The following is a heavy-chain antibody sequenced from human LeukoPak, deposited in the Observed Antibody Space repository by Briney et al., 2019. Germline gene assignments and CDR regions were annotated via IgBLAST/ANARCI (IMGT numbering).Heavy chain of an antibody. CDR3: ARRNDFDI. V-gene: IGHV4-4*02. CDR1: GGSMSSSKW. Sequence: PSGTLSLTCTVSGGSMSSSKWWNWVRQPPGMGLEWIGEIYDSGATNYSPSLKSRVTISLDKPKSQFSLTLRSVTAADTAIYYCARRNDFDIWGQGTMVTVSS. CDR2: IYDSGAT. J-gene: IGHJ3*02.